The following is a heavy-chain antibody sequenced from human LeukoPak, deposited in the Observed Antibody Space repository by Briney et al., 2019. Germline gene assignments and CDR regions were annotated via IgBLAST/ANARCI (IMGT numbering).Heavy chain of an antibody. D-gene: IGHD5-18*01. CDR3: AKGDEGYSLGYYYYGMDV. J-gene: IGHJ6*02. Sequence: PGGSLRLSCAASGFTFSSYWMSWVRQAPGKGLEWVANIKQDGSEKYYVDSVKGRFTISRDNAKNSLYLQMNSLRAEDTALYYCAKGDEGYSLGYYYYGMDVWGQGTTVTVSS. CDR1: GFTFSSYW. CDR2: IKQDGSEK. V-gene: IGHV3-7*03.